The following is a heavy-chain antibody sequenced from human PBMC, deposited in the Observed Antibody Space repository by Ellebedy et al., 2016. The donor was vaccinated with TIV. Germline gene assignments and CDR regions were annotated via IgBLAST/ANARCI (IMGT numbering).Heavy chain of an antibody. CDR3: ARDKYSGFHYTFDS. CDR2: INCNSGGT. D-gene: IGHD5-12*01. J-gene: IGHJ4*02. V-gene: IGHV1-2*02. CDR1: GYTFTGYY. Sequence: AASVKVSCKASGYTFTGYYLHWVRQAPGQGLEWMGWINCNSGGTKYAQEFQGRVTMTRDSSISTAYLELSRLTSDDTAVYYCARDKYSGFHYTFDSWGQGALVTVSS.